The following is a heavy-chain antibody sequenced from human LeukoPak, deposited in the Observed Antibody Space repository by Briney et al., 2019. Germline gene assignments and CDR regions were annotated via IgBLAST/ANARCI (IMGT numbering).Heavy chain of an antibody. J-gene: IGHJ6*02. Sequence: SETLSLTCTVSGGSISSGGYYWSWIRQPPGKGLEWIGYIYHSGSTYYNPSLKSRVTISVDRSKNQFSLKLSSVTAADTAVYYCARTELWYYYGMDVWGQGTTVTVSS. CDR3: ARTELWYYYGMDV. CDR1: GGSISSGGYY. CDR2: IYHSGST. D-gene: IGHD1-26*01. V-gene: IGHV4-30-2*01.